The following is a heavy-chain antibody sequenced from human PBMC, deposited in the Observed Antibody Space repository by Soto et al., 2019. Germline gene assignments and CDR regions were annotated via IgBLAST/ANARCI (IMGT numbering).Heavy chain of an antibody. Sequence: QVQLQESGPGLVRPSQTLSLTCTVSGGSISSDNYYWSWIRQLPGKGLEWIGYIYYSGSTYYNPSLKRRVAISVDMSENHFSLRLISATAADTAVYYCARDGGSRESYGLDVWGQGTTVTVSS. CDR2: IYYSGST. D-gene: IGHD3-16*01. CDR1: GGSISSDNYY. J-gene: IGHJ6*02. V-gene: IGHV4-31*03. CDR3: ARDGGSRESYGLDV.